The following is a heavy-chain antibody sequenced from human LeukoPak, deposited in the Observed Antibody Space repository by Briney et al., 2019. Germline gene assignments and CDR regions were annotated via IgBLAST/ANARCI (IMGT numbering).Heavy chain of an antibody. Sequence: ASVKVSCKASGYTFTSYGISWVRQAPGQGLEWMGWISAYNGNTNYAQKLQGRVTMTTDTSTSTAYMELRSLRSDDTAVYYCARDWIHIVGATHCYMDGWGKGTTVTVSS. D-gene: IGHD1-26*01. CDR1: GYTFTSYG. J-gene: IGHJ6*03. CDR2: ISAYNGNT. CDR3: ARDWIHIVGATHCYMDG. V-gene: IGHV1-18*01.